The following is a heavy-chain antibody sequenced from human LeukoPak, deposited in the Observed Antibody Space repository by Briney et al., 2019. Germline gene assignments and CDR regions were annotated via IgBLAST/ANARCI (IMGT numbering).Heavy chain of an antibody. Sequence: SSETLSLTCTVSGGSISSSSYYWGWIRQPPGKGLEWIGSIYYSGSTYYNPSLKSRVTISVDTSKNQFSLKLSSVTAADTAVYYCARYIVVVPAAMGSGWFDPWGQGTLVTVSS. CDR3: ARYIVVVPAAMGSGWFDP. V-gene: IGHV4-39*01. CDR1: GGSISSSSYY. D-gene: IGHD2-2*01. CDR2: IYYSGST. J-gene: IGHJ5*02.